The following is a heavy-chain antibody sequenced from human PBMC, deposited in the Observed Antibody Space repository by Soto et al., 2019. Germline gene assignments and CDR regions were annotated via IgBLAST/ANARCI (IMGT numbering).Heavy chain of an antibody. J-gene: IGHJ4*02. Sequence: GASVKGSCKGSGYTFSSYGIRWVRQARGQRLEWIGWIVVGSGNTNPAQKFQERVTFTRDMSTSTVYMELSSLKSEDTAVYYCAADDMTTFIWGQGTLVTVSS. D-gene: IGHD1-1*01. CDR2: IVVGSGNT. V-gene: IGHV1-58*02. CDR1: GYTFSSYG. CDR3: AADDMTTFI.